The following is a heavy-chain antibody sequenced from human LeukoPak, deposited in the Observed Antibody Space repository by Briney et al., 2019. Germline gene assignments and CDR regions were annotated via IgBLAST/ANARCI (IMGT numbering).Heavy chain of an antibody. Sequence: PSETLSLTCTVSGGSISSYYWSWIRQPPGKGLEWIGYIYYSGNTNYNPSLKSRVTISVDTSKNQFSLTLSSVTAADTALYYCARNTGLFDYWGQGTLVTVSS. CDR3: ARNTGLFDY. D-gene: IGHD1-14*01. CDR2: IYYSGNT. J-gene: IGHJ4*02. CDR1: GGSISSYY. V-gene: IGHV4-59*01.